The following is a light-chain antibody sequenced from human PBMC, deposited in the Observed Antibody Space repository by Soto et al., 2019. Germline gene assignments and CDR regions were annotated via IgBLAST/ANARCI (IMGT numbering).Light chain of an antibody. CDR3: QQYGSSPLT. CDR1: QSVRSSE. V-gene: IGKV3-20*01. Sequence: EIVLTQSPGTLSLSPGERATLSCRASQSVRSSELAWYQQKPGQAPRLLIYGASTRATAIPDRVSDSGSGTDFTLTISRLEPEDFAVYYCQQYGSSPLTFGGGTKVEFK. J-gene: IGKJ4*01. CDR2: GAS.